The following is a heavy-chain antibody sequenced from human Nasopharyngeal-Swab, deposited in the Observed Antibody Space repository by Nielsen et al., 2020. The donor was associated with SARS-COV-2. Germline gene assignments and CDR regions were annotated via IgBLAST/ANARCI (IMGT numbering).Heavy chain of an antibody. J-gene: IGHJ6*02. CDR3: ARDVYSSSSDGMDV. V-gene: IGHV1-69*13. CDR2: IIPIFGTA. Sequence: SVNVSCKPSGGTFSSYAISWVRQAPGQGLEWMGGIIPIFGTANYPQKFQGRVTITADESTSTAYMELSSLRSEDTAVYYCARDVYSSSSDGMDVWGQGTTVTVSS. D-gene: IGHD6-6*01. CDR1: GGTFSSYA.